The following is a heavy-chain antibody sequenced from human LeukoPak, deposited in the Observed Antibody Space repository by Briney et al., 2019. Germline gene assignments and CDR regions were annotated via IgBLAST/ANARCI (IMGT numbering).Heavy chain of an antibody. CDR1: GYTFTNYG. CDR3: ARTSLDCTNGVCYNY. CDR2: ISAYSANT. V-gene: IGHV1-18*01. J-gene: IGHJ4*02. Sequence: ASVKVSCKASGYTFTNYGISWVRQAPGQGLEWMGWISAYSANTNYAQKLQGRVTVTTDTSTSTAYMELRSLRSDDTAVYYCARTSLDCTNGVCYNYWGQGTLVTVSS. D-gene: IGHD2-8*01.